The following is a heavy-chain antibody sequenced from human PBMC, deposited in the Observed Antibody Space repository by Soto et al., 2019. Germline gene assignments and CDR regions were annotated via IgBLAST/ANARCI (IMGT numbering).Heavy chain of an antibody. D-gene: IGHD3-3*01. CDR2: ISSSSSYI. J-gene: IGHJ6*03. Sequence: EVQLVESGGGLVKPGGSLRLSCAASGFTFSSYSMNWVRQAPGKGLEWVSSISSSSSYIYYADSVKGRFTISRDNAKNSLYLQTNSLRAEDTAVYYCATAPSYYDFWSGYSYYYYYMDVWGKGTTVTVSS. CDR1: GFTFSSYS. V-gene: IGHV3-21*01. CDR3: ATAPSYYDFWSGYSYYYYYMDV.